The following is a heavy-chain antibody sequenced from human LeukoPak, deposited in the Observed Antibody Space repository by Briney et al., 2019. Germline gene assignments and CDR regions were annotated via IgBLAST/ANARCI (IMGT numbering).Heavy chain of an antibody. J-gene: IGHJ6*02. D-gene: IGHD3-10*01. CDR3: AKEYYYGSGSYRDKFYHYGMDV. V-gene: IGHV3-30*18. CDR1: GFTFSTYG. Sequence: PGRSLRHSCAASGFTFSTYGMHWVRQAPGKGLEWVAVVSFDGNNRYYGDSVKGRFTISRDNSKNTLYLQMNSLRAEDTAVYSCAKEYYYGSGSYRDKFYHYGMDVWGQGTTVTVSS. CDR2: VSFDGNNR.